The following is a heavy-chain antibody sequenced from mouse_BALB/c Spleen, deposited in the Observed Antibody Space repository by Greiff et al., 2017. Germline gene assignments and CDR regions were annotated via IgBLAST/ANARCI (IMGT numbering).Heavy chain of an antibody. V-gene: IGHV2-4-1*01. CDR2: IWSGGST. CDR3: ARNLGDYRYDEETYFDY. Sequence: VMLVESGPGLVQPSQSLSITCTVSGFSLTSYGVHWVRQSPGKGLEWLGVIWSGGSTDYNAAFISRLSISKDNSKSQVFFKMNSLQADDTAIYYCARNLGDYRYDEETYFDYWGQGTTLTVSS. J-gene: IGHJ2*01. CDR1: GFSLTSYG. D-gene: IGHD2-14*01.